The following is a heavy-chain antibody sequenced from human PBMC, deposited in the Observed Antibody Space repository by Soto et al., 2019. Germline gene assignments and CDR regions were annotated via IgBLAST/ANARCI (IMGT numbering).Heavy chain of an antibody. D-gene: IGHD3-16*02. CDR1: GYTFTSYA. J-gene: IGHJ4*02. V-gene: IGHV1-3*01. CDR3: ARVYYDYVWGSYRLFDY. Sequence: ASVKVSFKASGYTFTSYAMHWVRQAPGQRLEWMGWVNAGNGNTKYSQKFQGRVTITRDTSASTAYMELSSLRSEDTAVYYCARVYYDYVWGSYRLFDYWGQGTLVTVSS. CDR2: VNAGNGNT.